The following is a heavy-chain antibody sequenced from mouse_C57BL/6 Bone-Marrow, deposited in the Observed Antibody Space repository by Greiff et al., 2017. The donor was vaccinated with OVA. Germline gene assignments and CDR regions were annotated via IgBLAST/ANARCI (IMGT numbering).Heavy chain of an antibody. D-gene: IGHD1-1*01. CDR3: ARHEDPYYGSEDYFDY. J-gene: IGHJ2*01. CDR1: GYTFTEYT. V-gene: IGHV1-62-2*01. CDR2: FYPGSGSI. Sequence: LVKPGASVKLSCKASGYTFTEYTIHWVKQRSGQGLEWIGWFYPGSGSIKYNEKFKDKATLTADKSSSTVYMELSRLTSEDSAVYFCARHEDPYYGSEDYFDYWGQGTTLTVSS.